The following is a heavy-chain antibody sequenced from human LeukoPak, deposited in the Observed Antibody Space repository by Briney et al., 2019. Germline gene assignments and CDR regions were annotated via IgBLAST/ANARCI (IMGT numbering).Heavy chain of an antibody. D-gene: IGHD3-10*02. J-gene: IGHJ6*04. V-gene: IGHV3-48*03. CDR1: GFTFSSYE. CDR2: ISSSGSTI. Sequence: GGSLRLSCAASGFTFSSYEMNWGRQAPGKGLEGVSYISSSGSTIYYADSVKGRFTISRDNAKNSLYLQLNSLRAEDTAVYYCAELGITMIGGVWGKGTTVTISS. CDR3: AELGITMIGGV.